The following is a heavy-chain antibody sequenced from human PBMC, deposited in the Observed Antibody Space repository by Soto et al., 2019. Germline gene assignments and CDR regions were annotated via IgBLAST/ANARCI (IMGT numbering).Heavy chain of an antibody. CDR2: INSDGSGT. CDR3: ARTAMVRVGAFDI. D-gene: IGHD5-18*01. V-gene: IGHV3-74*01. Sequence: EVQLVESGGGLVQPGGSLRLSCAASGFTFSSYWMHWVRQAPGKGLVWVSRINSDGSGTSYADSVKGRFTISRDNDKNTLYLQMNSLRAEDTAVYYCARTAMVRVGAFDIWGQGTMVTVSS. J-gene: IGHJ3*02. CDR1: GFTFSSYW.